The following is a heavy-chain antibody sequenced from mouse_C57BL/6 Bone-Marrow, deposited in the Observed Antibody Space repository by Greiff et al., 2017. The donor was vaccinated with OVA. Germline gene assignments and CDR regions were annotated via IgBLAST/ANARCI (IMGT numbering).Heavy chain of an antibody. Sequence: VQLQQPGAELVKPGASVKLSCKASGYTFTSYWMQWVKQRPGQGLEWIGEIDPSDSYTNYTQKFKGKATLTVDTYSSTAYMQLSSLTSEDAAVYYCAKYDYDVDYWGQGTTLTVSS. V-gene: IGHV1-50*01. CDR3: AKYDYDVDY. D-gene: IGHD2-4*01. CDR2: IDPSDSYT. CDR1: GYTFTSYW. J-gene: IGHJ2*01.